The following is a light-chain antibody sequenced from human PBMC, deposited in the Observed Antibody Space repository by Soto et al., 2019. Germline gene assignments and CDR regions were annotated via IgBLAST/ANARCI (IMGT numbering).Light chain of an antibody. Sequence: QSVLTQRPSASGTPGQRVTISCSGSSSNIGGKTVNWYQQLPGTAPKLLIYGSDQRPSGVPDRFSGSKAGTSASLAISGLQSEDEADYYCAAWDDSLNGYVFGTGTKVTVL. J-gene: IGLJ1*01. CDR3: AAWDDSLNGYV. CDR2: GSD. V-gene: IGLV1-44*01. CDR1: SSNIGGKT.